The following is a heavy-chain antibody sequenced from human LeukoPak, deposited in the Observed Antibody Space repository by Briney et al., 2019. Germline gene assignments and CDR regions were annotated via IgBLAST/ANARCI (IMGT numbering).Heavy chain of an antibody. J-gene: IGHJ4*02. CDR3: ARAKPKNMVRGLIMRRESRYYFDY. CDR2: ITSSSSYK. V-gene: IGHV3-21*04. CDR1: GFTFSSYW. D-gene: IGHD3-10*01. Sequence: GGSLRLSCAASGFTFSSYWMSWVRQAPGKGLEWISSITSSSSYKFYADSVKGRFTISRDNSKSTLYIQMNSLRAEDTAVYYCARAKPKNMVRGLIMRRESRYYFDYWGQGTLVTVSS.